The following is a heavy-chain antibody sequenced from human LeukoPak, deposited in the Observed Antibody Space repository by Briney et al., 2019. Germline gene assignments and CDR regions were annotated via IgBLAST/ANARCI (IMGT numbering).Heavy chain of an antibody. V-gene: IGHV3-33*01. D-gene: IGHD1-26*01. Sequence: PGRSLRLSCAASGFTFSSYGMHWVRQAPGKGLEWVAFIWYDGSNKYSADYVTGRFTISRDNSTNTLYLQMNSLRAEDTAVYYCARGIVGATLPDAFDIWGQGTMVTVSS. J-gene: IGHJ3*02. CDR3: ARGIVGATLPDAFDI. CDR1: GFTFSSYG. CDR2: IWYDGSNK.